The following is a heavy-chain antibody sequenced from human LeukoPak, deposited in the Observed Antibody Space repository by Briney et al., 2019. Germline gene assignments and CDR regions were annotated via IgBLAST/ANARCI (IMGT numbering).Heavy chain of an antibody. CDR3: ARDIGIAVAGTRYGMDV. V-gene: IGHV3-48*04. CDR1: GFTFSSYS. D-gene: IGHD6-19*01. CDR2: ISSSSSTI. J-gene: IGHJ6*02. Sequence: PGGSLRLSCAASGFTFSSYSMNWVRQAPGKGLEWVSYISSSSSTIYYADSVKGRFTISRDNAKNSLYLQMNSLRAEDTAVYYCARDIGIAVAGTRYGMDVWGQGTTVTVSS.